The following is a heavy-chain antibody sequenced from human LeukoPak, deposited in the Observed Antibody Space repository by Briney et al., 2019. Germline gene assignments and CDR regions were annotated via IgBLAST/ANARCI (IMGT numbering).Heavy chain of an antibody. J-gene: IGHJ2*01. V-gene: IGHV4-39*01. CDR2: VHYSGNT. CDR1: GGSISSSSDY. D-gene: IGHD2-2*01. CDR3: ARLDNIGCCSSTTGPNWYFDL. Sequence: SETLSLTCTVSGGSISSSSDYWGWLRQPPGKGLECIGNVHYSGNTYYNPSLKSRVTISVDTSKNQFSLKLRSVTAADTAVYYCARLDNIGCCSSTTGPNWYFDLWGRGTLVTVSS.